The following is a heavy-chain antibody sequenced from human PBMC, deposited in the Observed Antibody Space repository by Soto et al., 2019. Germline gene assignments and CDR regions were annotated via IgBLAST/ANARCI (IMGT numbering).Heavy chain of an antibody. CDR2: IYYSGST. CDR3: ARPHRVSPGCFAY. J-gene: IGHJ4*02. CDR1: GVSISSYY. V-gene: IGHV4-59*12. Sequence: SDTLSLTCPVSGVSISSYYWSWIRPPPGKGLEWIGYIYYSGSTNYNPSLKSRVTISVDTSKNQFSLKLSSVTAADTAVYYCARPHRVSPGCFAYWGKEPQVPGFS.